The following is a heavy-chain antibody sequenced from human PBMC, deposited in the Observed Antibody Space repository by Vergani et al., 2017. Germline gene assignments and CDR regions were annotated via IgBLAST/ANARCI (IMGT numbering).Heavy chain of an antibody. CDR1: GFPFSSHG. D-gene: IGHD3-22*01. CDR2: ISSGGDYT. J-gene: IGHJ3*02. Sequence: EAQLLESGGGLVQSGGSLRLSCVASGFPFSSHGMSCVRQTPGKGPVWVSCISSGGDYTYYSDSVKRRFSVSRDNSKNTLYLQINTLRAEDTAVYFCAKIRVVARWAFDIWGRGTMVTVSS. CDR3: AKIRVVARWAFDI. V-gene: IGHV3-23*01.